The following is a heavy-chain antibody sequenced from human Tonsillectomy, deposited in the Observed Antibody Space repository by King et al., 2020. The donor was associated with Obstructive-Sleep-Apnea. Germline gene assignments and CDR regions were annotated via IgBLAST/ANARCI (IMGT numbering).Heavy chain of an antibody. CDR3: ASVPRGGMDV. Sequence: VQLQQWGAGLLKPSETLSLTCAVYGGSFSGYYWSWIRQPPGKGLEWIGEINHSGSTNYNPSLKSRVTISVDTSKNQFSLKLSSVTAADTAVYYCASVPRGGMDVWGQGTTVTVSS. V-gene: IGHV4-34*01. J-gene: IGHJ6*02. CDR2: INHSGST. D-gene: IGHD3-10*01. CDR1: GGSFSGYY.